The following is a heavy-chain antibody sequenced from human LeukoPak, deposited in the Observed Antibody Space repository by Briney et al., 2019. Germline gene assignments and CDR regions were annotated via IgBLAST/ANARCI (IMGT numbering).Heavy chain of an antibody. CDR1: GFTFSTYG. CDR2: IDYGGSHK. Sequence: PGGSLRLSCAASGFTFSTYGMHWVRQAPGKGLEWVAFIDYGGSHKYYADSAKGRFTISRDNSRNTLYLQMNSLRVEDTAVYYCARTILPALDYWGQGTLVTVSS. CDR3: ARTILPALDY. J-gene: IGHJ4*02. V-gene: IGHV3-30*19. D-gene: IGHD2-2*01.